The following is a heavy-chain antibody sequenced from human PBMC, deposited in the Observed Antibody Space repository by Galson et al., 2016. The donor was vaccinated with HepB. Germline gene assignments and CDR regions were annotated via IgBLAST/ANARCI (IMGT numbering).Heavy chain of an antibody. Sequence: SLRLSCAASGFTFGSYGMNWFRQAPGKGVEWGSGIGDAGATYSANPVRGRLTISRDKSKKTLYLEMNSLRAEDTAVYYCARDVRPPAATYYDAFDIWGQGTMVTVSS. D-gene: IGHD2-2*01. J-gene: IGHJ3*02. V-gene: IGHV3-23*01. CDR2: IGDAGAT. CDR3: ARDVRPPAATYYDAFDI. CDR1: GFTFGSYG.